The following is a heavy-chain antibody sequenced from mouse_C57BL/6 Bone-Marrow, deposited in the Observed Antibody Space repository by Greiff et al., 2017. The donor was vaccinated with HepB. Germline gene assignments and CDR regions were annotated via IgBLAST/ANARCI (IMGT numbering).Heavy chain of an antibody. V-gene: IGHV1-63*01. D-gene: IGHD1-1*01. J-gene: IGHJ2*01. CDR1: GYTFTNYW. CDR3: ARGQDYYGSIQYYFDY. Sequence: QVQLQQSGAELVRPGTSVKMSCKASGYTFTNYWIGWAKQRPGHGLEWIGDIYPGGGYTNYNEKFKGKATLTADKSSSTAYMQFSSLTSEDSAIYYCARGQDYYGSIQYYFDYWGQGTTLTVSS. CDR2: IYPGGGYT.